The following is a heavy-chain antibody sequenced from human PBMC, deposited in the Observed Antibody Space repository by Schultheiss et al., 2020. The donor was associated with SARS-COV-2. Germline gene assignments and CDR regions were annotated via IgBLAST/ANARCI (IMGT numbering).Heavy chain of an antibody. CDR2: ISYDGSNK. J-gene: IGHJ4*02. V-gene: IGHV3-30*07. CDR3: ARFGFRGSYFGY. D-gene: IGHD1-26*01. Sequence: GGSLRLSCAASGFTFSSYAMHWVRQAPGKGLEWVAVISYDGSNKYYADSVKGRFTISRDNSKNTLYLQMSSLRVEDTAVYYCARFGFRGSYFGYWGQGILVTVSS. CDR1: GFTFSSYA.